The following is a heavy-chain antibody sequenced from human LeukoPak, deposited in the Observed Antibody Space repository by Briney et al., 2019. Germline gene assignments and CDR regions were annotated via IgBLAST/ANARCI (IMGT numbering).Heavy chain of an antibody. CDR3: ARGHHGLEV. D-gene: IGHD3-10*01. CDR1: GFTFNNYA. J-gene: IGHJ6*02. CDR2: VSYSDDNT. Sequence: GGSLRLSCAASGFTFNNYAMSWVRQAPGKGLECVSGVSYSDDNTYYADSVKGRFTISRDNAENSLFLQMDSLRADDTAVYYCARGHHGLEVWGQGTTVTVSS. V-gene: IGHV3-23*01.